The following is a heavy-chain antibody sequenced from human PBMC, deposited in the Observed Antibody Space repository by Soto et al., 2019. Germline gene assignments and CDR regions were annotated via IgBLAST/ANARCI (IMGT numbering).Heavy chain of an antibody. J-gene: IGHJ6*03. V-gene: IGHV3-53*01. CDR1: GFTVSSNY. CDR2: SCSGGST. CDR3: ALREMGCSGGRCYYLHYYYYYMDA. D-gene: IGHD2-15*01. Sequence: GGSLRLSCAASGFTVSSNYMSWVRQAPGKGLEWVSVSCSGGSTYYADSVKGRFTISRDNSKNTLYLQMNSLRAEDTAVYYCALREMGCSGGRCYYLHYYYYYMDAWGKGTTVNVSS.